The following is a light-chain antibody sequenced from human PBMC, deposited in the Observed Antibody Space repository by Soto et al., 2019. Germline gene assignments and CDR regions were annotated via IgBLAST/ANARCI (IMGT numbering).Light chain of an antibody. V-gene: IGKV3-20*01. CDR3: QQDGSAPPIT. CDR1: QSVRSNN. Sequence: EIVLTQSPGTLSLSPGERATLSCRASQSVRSNNLAWYQQKPGQAPRLLIYDASSRATGIPDRFGGSGSGTDFTLTISSLEAADFAVYYCQQDGSAPPITFGQGTRLEIK. CDR2: DAS. J-gene: IGKJ5*01.